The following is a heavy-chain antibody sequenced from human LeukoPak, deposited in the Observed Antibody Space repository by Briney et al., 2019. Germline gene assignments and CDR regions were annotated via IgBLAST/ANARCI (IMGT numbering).Heavy chain of an antibody. D-gene: IGHD3-10*01. CDR2: ISGSGGST. CDR1: GFTFSSYA. V-gene: IGHV3-23*01. J-gene: IGHJ4*02. CDR3: ASAGLTYGSGSYFVY. Sequence: GGSLRLSCAASGFTFSSYAMSWVRQAPGKGLEWVSAISGSGGSTYYADSVKGRFTISRDNAKNSLYLQMNSLRAEDTALYYCASAGLTYGSGSYFVYWGQGTLVTVSS.